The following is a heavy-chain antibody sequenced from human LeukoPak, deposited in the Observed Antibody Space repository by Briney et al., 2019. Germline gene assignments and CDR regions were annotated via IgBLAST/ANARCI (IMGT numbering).Heavy chain of an antibody. J-gene: IGHJ4*02. D-gene: IGHD2-21*02. V-gene: IGHV4-34*01. CDR1: GGSFSGYY. CDR3: ARNQYCGGDCYQTSFDY. CDR2: INHSGST. Sequence: PSETLSLTCAVYGGSFSGYYWSWIRQPPGKGLEWIGEINHSGSTNYNPSLKSRVTISVDTSKNQFSLKLSSVTAADTAVYYCARNQYCGGDCYQTSFDYWGQGTLVTVSS.